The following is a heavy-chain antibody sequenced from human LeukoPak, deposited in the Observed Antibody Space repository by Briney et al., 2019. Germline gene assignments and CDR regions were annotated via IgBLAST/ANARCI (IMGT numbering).Heavy chain of an antibody. CDR1: GFTFSSYA. CDR2: ISVSGGST. V-gene: IGHV3-23*01. J-gene: IGHJ6*03. D-gene: IGHD2-2*01. Sequence: GGSLRLSCAASGFTFSSYAMSWVRQAPGKGLEWVSAISVSGGSTYYADSVKGRFTISRDNAKNSLYLQMNSLRAEDTAVYYCAREGCSSTSCRVRYYYYYMDVWGKGTTVTVSS. CDR3: AREGCSSTSCRVRYYYYYMDV.